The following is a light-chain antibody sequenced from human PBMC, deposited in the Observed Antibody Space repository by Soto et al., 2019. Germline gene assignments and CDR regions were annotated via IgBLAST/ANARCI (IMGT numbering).Light chain of an antibody. CDR3: QHYNNWPPLT. CDR1: QSVSIN. CDR2: GAS. V-gene: IGKV3-15*01. J-gene: IGKJ1*01. Sequence: EIVMTQSPATLSVSPGERATLSCRASQSVSINLAWYQQKPGQAPRLLIYGASTRATGIPARFSGSGSGTEFTLIISSLHSEDFAVYYCQHYNNWPPLTFGQGTKVEIK.